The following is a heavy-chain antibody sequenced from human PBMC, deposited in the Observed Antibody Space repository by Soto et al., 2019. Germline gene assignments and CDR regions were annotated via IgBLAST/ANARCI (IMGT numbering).Heavy chain of an antibody. V-gene: IGHV3-30*18. Sequence: GGALRVSCAASGFTFSSYGMHWVRQAPGKGLEWVAVISYDGRNKYYADAVKGRFTISRDNSKNTLYLQMSSLRAEDTAVYYCVKDGSSGWPYFYDMDVWGQGTTVPVSS. D-gene: IGHD6-19*01. CDR1: GFTFSSYG. CDR3: VKDGSSGWPYFYDMDV. CDR2: ISYDGRNK. J-gene: IGHJ6*02.